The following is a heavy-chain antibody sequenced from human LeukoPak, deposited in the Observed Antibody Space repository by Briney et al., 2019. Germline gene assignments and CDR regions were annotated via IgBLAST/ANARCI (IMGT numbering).Heavy chain of an antibody. D-gene: IGHD5-18*01. Sequence: PGGSLRLSCAASGFTFSSYWMHWVRQAPGKGLVWVSRINSDGSSTSYADSVKGRFTISRDNAKNTLYLQMNSLRAEDTAVYYCARIPGYSYGNGGVDFDYWGQGTLVTVSS. CDR1: GFTFSSYW. J-gene: IGHJ4*02. CDR3: ARIPGYSYGNGGVDFDY. V-gene: IGHV3-74*01. CDR2: INSDGSST.